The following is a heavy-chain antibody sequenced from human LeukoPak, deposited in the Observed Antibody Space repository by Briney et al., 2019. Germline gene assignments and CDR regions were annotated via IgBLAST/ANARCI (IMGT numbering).Heavy chain of an antibody. D-gene: IGHD3-10*01. V-gene: IGHV3-48*03. CDR1: RFTFSSYE. CDR2: ISSSGSTI. CDR3: ARVRGGVTYGQTDI. Sequence: GGSLRLSCAASRFTFSSYEMNWVRQAPGKGLEWVSYISSSGSTIYYADSVKGRFTISRDNAKNSLYLQMNSLRAEDTAIYYCARVRGGVTYGQTDIWGQGTLVTVSS. J-gene: IGHJ4*02.